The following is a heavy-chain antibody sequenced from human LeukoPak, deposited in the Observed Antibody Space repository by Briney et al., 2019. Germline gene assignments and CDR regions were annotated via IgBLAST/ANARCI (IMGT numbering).Heavy chain of an antibody. CDR1: GFTFSSYD. D-gene: IGHD3-3*01. CDR3: AKSGDFWNNWFDP. CDR2: ISSAGSTI. V-gene: IGHV3-48*03. J-gene: IGHJ5*02. Sequence: GGSLRLSCAASGFTFSSYDMNWVRQAPGKGLEWVSYISSAGSTIYYADPVKGRFTIARDNAKNSVSLQMNSLRAEDTAVYYCAKSGDFWNNWFDPWGQGTLVTVSS.